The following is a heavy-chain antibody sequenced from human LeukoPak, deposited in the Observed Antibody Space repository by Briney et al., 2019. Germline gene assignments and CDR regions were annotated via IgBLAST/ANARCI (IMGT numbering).Heavy chain of an antibody. D-gene: IGHD2-2*02. CDR2: IYYSGST. J-gene: IGHJ3*02. Sequence: SETLSLTCTVSGGSISSYYWSWIRQPPGKGLEWIGSIYYSGSTYYNPSLKSRVTISVDTSKNQFSLKLSSVTAADTAVYYCARQGVVVPAAIHDAFDIWGRGTMVTVSS. CDR3: ARQGVVVPAAIHDAFDI. V-gene: IGHV4-59*05. CDR1: GGSISSYY.